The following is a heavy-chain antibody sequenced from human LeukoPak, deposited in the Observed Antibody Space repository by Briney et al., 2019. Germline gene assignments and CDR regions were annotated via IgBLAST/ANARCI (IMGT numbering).Heavy chain of an antibody. J-gene: IGHJ4*02. CDR1: GFTFSSYA. CDR2: ISGSGGST. CDR3: AKIGEGNYGEYYFDY. Sequence: GGSLRLSCAASGFTFSSYAMSWVRQAPGKGLEWVSAISGSGGSTYYADSVKGRFTTSRDNSKNTLYLQMNSLRAEDTAVYYCAKIGEGNYGEYYFDYWGQGTLVTVSS. V-gene: IGHV3-23*01. D-gene: IGHD3-10*01.